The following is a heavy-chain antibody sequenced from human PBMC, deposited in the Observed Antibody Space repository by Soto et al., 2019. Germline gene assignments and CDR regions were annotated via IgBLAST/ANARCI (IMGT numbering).Heavy chain of an antibody. Sequence: QVQLVESGGGLVKPGGSLRLSCAASGFTFSDYWMSWIRQAPGKGLEWVSYISSSSTYTNYADSVTGRFTISRDSPANSLYLQMNSLRADDTAVYYCARVARDWLLLAPSPYGFDYWGQGTLVTVSS. V-gene: IGHV3-11*05. J-gene: IGHJ4*02. CDR1: GFTFSDYW. D-gene: IGHD3-9*01. CDR2: ISSSSTYT. CDR3: ARVARDWLLLAPSPYGFDY.